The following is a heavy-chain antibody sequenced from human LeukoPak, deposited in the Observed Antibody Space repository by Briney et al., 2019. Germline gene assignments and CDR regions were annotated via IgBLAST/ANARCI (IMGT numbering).Heavy chain of an antibody. Sequence: NPSGTLSLTCAVSGGSISSSNWWSWVRQPPGKGLEWIGEIYHSGSTNYNPSLKSRVTISVDKSKNQFSLKLSSVTAADTAVYYCARGGDYYDSSGNPYFDYWGQGTLVTVSS. J-gene: IGHJ4*02. CDR3: ARGGDYYDSSGNPYFDY. CDR2: IYHSGST. D-gene: IGHD3-22*01. V-gene: IGHV4-4*02. CDR1: GGSISSSNW.